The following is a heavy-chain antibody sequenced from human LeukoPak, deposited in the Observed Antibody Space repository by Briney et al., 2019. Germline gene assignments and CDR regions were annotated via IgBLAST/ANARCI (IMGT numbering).Heavy chain of an antibody. J-gene: IGHJ4*02. CDR3: ARDPYHKILPGYGSAMGH. CDR1: GYTFTSYG. CDR2: TSTYNDET. Sequence: ASVKVSCKASGYTFTSYGISWVRQAPGQGLEWMGWTSTYNDETAYARKFQDRLTMTTDTSTSTAYLELRSLRADDTAVYCCARDPYHKILPGYGSAMGHWGQGILVTVSS. V-gene: IGHV1-18*04. D-gene: IGHD3-9*01.